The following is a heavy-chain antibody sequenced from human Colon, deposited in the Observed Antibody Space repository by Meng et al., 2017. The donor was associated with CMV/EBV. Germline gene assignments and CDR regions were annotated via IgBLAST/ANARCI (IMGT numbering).Heavy chain of an antibody. J-gene: IGHJ4*02. V-gene: IGHV3-23*01. CDR2: IDGAQT. Sequence: GGSLRLSCAAPGFTFGSYAMSWVRQAPGKGLEWVALIDGAQTYYAESVKGRFAVSRDNSQNTLHLHMKSLRAEDTAVYYCAKMIFDIVPTKFVAYFDHWGQGTLVTVSS. D-gene: IGHD5-12*01. CDR3: AKMIFDIVPTKFVAYFDH. CDR1: GFTFGSYA.